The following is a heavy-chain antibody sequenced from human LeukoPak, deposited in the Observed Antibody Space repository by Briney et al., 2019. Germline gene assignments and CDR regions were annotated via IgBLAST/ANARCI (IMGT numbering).Heavy chain of an antibody. J-gene: IGHJ4*02. D-gene: IGHD6-6*01. CDR2: ISDSGGIT. V-gene: IGHV3-23*01. CDR3: AKNTQYSGYYDC. CDR1: GFTFSSYP. Sequence: RGGSLRLSCAASGFTFSSYPMTGVRQAPGKGPEWVSFISDSGGITYYADSVKGRFTISRDNSKNTLYLQMNSLRAEDTAVYYCAKNTQYSGYYDCWGQGTLVAVSS.